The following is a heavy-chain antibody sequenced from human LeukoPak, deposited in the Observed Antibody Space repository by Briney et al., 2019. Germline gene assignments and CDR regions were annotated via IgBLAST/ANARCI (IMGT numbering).Heavy chain of an antibody. J-gene: IGHJ4*02. V-gene: IGHV4-59*01. CDR3: ARVWGSTTTQEMDY. CDR1: GGSISSYY. D-gene: IGHD2-2*01. Sequence: PSETLSLTCTVSGGSISSYYWSWIRQPPGKGLEWIGYIYYSGSTNYNPSLKSRVTISVDTSKNQFSLKLSSVTAADTAVYYCARVWGSTTTQEMDYWGQGTLVTVSS. CDR2: IYYSGST.